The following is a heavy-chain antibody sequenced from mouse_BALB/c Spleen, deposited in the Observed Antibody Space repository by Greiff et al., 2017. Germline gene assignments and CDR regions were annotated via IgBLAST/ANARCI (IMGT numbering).Heavy chain of an antibody. CDR1: GYTFTDYY. J-gene: IGHJ4*01. CDR3: ARVGAMDY. V-gene: IGHV1-77*01. Sequence: QVQLQQSGAELARPGASVKLSCKASGYTFTDYYINWVKQRTGQGLEWIGEIYPGSGNTYYNEKFKGKATLTADKSSSTAYMQLSSLTSEDSAVYFCARVGAMDYWGQGTSVTVSA. CDR2: IYPGSGNT.